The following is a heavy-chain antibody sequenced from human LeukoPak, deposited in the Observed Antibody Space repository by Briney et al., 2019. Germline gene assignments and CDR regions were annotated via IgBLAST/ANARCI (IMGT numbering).Heavy chain of an antibody. CDR2: ISSSGTII. Sequence: GGSLRLSCAASGFTFSDYTMNWVRQAPGKGLEWVSHISSSGTIIFYADSVKGRFTISRDNSKNTLYLQMNSLRAEDTAVYYCAKLCGSTSCYLPDYWGQGTLVTVSS. CDR3: AKLCGSTSCYLPDY. V-gene: IGHV3-48*01. CDR1: GFTFSDYT. D-gene: IGHD2-2*01. J-gene: IGHJ4*02.